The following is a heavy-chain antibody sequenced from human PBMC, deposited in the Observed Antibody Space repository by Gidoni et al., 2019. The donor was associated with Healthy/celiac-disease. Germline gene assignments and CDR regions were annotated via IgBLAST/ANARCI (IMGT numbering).Heavy chain of an antibody. D-gene: IGHD3-3*01. Sequence: QVQLQESGPGLVKPSQTLSLTCTFPCGSLSSGGYYWSWIRQHPGKGLEWIGYIYYSGSTYYNPSLKSRVTISVDTSKNQFSLKLSSVTAADTAVYYCAREDDFWSGYDYWGQGTLVTVSS. V-gene: IGHV4-31*03. J-gene: IGHJ4*02. CDR3: AREDDFWSGYDY. CDR2: IYYSGST. CDR1: CGSLSSGGYY.